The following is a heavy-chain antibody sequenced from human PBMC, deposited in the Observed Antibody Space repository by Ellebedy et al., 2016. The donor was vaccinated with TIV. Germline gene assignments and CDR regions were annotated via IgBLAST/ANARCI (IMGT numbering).Heavy chain of an antibody. J-gene: IGHJ4*02. V-gene: IGHV4-39*01. CDR1: GGSISSSSYY. D-gene: IGHD1-26*01. CDR2: IYYSGST. Sequence: MPSETLSLTCTVSGGSISSSSYYWGWIRQPPGKGLEWIGCIYYSGSTYYNPSLMSQVTISVDTSKNQFSLKLSSVTAADTAVYYCARLLSGSTVDYWGQGTLVTVSS. CDR3: ARLLSGSTVDY.